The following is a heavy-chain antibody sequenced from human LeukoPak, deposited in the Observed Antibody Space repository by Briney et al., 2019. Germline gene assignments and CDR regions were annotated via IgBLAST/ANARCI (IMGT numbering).Heavy chain of an antibody. D-gene: IGHD3-10*01. Sequence: PGRSLRLSCAASGFTFTNYVMSWVRQVPGKGLQWVSAVSGTGGTIYYADSVRGRFTVSRDNSVDTVYLQMNSLRAEDTAVYYCAKGRDYGSGSYFDYDYWGQGTLVTVSS. V-gene: IGHV3-23*01. CDR1: GFTFTNYV. J-gene: IGHJ4*02. CDR2: VSGTGGTI. CDR3: AKGRDYGSGSYFDYDY.